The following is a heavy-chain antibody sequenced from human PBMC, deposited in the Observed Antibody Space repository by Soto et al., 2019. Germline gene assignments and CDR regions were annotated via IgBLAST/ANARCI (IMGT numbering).Heavy chain of an antibody. Sequence: SETLSLTCTVSGGSISSYYWSWIRQSPGKGLEWIGNIYYSGSTNYSPSLKSRVTISVDTSKNQFSLKLRSVTAADTAVYYCARANYFDIWGQGTMVTVSS. V-gene: IGHV4-59*01. CDR1: GGSISSYY. J-gene: IGHJ3*02. CDR2: IYYSGST. D-gene: IGHD2-8*01. CDR3: ARANYFDI.